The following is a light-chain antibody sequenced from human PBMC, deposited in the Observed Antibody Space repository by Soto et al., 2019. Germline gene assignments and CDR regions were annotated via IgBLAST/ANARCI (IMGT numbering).Light chain of an antibody. J-gene: IGLJ1*01. CDR1: SSDVGAYNY. CDR3: SSYTSSSSYV. CDR2: EVS. V-gene: IGLV2-14*01. Sequence: QSVLAQPASVSGSPGQSTTTSYTGTSSDVGAYNYVSWYQQHPGKAPKLMILEVSNRPSGVSIRFSASKSGNTASLTISGLRAEDEADYYCSSYTSSSSYVFGTGTKVTVL.